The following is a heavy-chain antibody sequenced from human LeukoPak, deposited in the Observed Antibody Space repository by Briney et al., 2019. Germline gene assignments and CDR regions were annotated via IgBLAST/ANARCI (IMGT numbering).Heavy chain of an antibody. J-gene: IGHJ4*02. CDR2: IYHSGST. D-gene: IGHD5-12*01. CDR3: ARVATTTNPPQRPFDY. CDR1: GYSISSGYY. V-gene: IGHV4-38-2*01. Sequence: KPSETLSLTCAVSGYSISSGYYWGWIRQPQGKGLEWIGSIYHSGSTYYNPSLKSRVTISVDTSKNQFSLKLSSVTAADTALYYCARVATTTNPPQRPFDYWGQGTLVTVSS.